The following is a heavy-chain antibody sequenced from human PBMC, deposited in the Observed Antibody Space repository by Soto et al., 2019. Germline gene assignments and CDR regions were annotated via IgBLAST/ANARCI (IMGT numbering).Heavy chain of an antibody. CDR1: GGSISSYY. CDR3: ARGGGYSYGYFLGSADYYYYGMDV. CDR2: IYYSGST. J-gene: IGHJ6*02. D-gene: IGHD5-18*01. Sequence: SETLSLTCTVSGGSISSYYWSWIRQPPGKGLEWIGYIYYSGSTNYNPSLKSRVTISVDTSKNQFSLKLSSVTAADTAVYYCARGGGYSYGYFLGSADYYYYGMDVWGQGTTVTVS. V-gene: IGHV4-59*01.